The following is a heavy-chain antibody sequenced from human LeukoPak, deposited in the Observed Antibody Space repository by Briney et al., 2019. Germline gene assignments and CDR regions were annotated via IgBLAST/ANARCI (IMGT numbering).Heavy chain of an antibody. V-gene: IGHV4-39*01. D-gene: IGHD3-10*01. CDR1: GGSIRSSYYY. J-gene: IGHJ3*02. Sequence: SETLSLTCTVSGGSIRSSYYYWGWIRQPPGKGLEWIGSIYDSGSTYYNPSLKSRVTISVDTSKNQFSLKLSSVTAADTAVYYCASGELVQDDAFDIWGQGTMVTVSS. CDR3: ASGELVQDDAFDI. CDR2: IYDSGST.